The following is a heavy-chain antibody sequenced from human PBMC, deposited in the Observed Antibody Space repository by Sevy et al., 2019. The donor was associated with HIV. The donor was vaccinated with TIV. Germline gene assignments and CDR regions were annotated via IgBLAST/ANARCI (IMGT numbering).Heavy chain of an antibody. V-gene: IGHV3-53*01. D-gene: IGHD2-15*01. J-gene: IGHJ6*02. CDR1: GFTVSSNY. Sequence: GGSLRLSCAASGFTVSSNYMSWVRQAPGKGLEWVSVIYSGGSTYYADSVKGRFTISRDNSKNTLYLQMNSLRAEDTAVYYCVRDRGGNYCSGGSCYSDYYGMDVWGQGTTVTVYS. CDR2: IYSGGST. CDR3: VRDRGGNYCSGGSCYSDYYGMDV.